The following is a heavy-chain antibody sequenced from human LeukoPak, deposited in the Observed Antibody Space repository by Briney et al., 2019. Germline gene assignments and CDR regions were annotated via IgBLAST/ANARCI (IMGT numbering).Heavy chain of an antibody. V-gene: IGHV3-30*04. D-gene: IGHD1-20*01. CDR1: GFTFSGYA. Sequence: GGSLRLSCAASGFTFSGYAMHWVRQAPGKGLEWVAVISYDGSNKYYADSVKGRFTISRDNSKNTLYLQMNSLRAEDTAVYYCARDLTGTNYYYYGMDVWGQGTTVTVSS. CDR2: ISYDGSNK. J-gene: IGHJ6*02. CDR3: ARDLTGTNYYYYGMDV.